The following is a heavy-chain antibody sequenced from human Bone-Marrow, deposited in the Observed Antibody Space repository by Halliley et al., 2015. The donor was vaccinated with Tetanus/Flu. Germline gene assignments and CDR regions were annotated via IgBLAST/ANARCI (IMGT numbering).Heavy chain of an antibody. Sequence: SASGEITYYADSVKGRFTISRDNSKNTLYLQMNSLRAEDTAVYYCAKGLYYYVSGSYYNLGYWGQGTLVTVSS. CDR3: AKGLYYYVSGSYYNLGY. D-gene: IGHD3-10*01. J-gene: IGHJ4*02. V-gene: IGHV3-23*01. CDR2: SASGEIT.